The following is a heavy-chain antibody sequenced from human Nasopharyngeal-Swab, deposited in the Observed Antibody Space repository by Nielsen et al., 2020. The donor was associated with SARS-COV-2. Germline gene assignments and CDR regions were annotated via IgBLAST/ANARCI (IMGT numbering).Heavy chain of an antibody. D-gene: IGHD5-18*01. J-gene: IGHJ6*03. V-gene: IGHV3-64*04. CDR3: ARCGYSYGSHYYYYYMDV. CDR2: ISSSGGST. Sequence: WIRQPPGKGLEYVSAISSSGGSTYYADSVKGRFTISRDNSKNTLYLQMNSLRAEDTAVYYCARCGYSYGSHYYYYYMDVWGKGTTVTVSS.